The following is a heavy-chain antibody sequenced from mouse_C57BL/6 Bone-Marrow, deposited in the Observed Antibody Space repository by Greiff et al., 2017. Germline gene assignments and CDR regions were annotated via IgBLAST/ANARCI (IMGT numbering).Heavy chain of an antibody. Sequence: VQLQQPGTELVKPGASVKLSCKASGYTFTSYWMHWVKQRPGQGLEWIGNINPSNGGTNYNEKFKSKATLTVAKSSSTAYMQLSSLTSENFAVYYCARWCYYGSSNLDYWGQGTTLTVSA. D-gene: IGHD1-1*01. J-gene: IGHJ2*01. CDR1: GYTFTSYW. V-gene: IGHV1-53*01. CDR3: ARWCYYGSSNLDY. CDR2: INPSNGGT.